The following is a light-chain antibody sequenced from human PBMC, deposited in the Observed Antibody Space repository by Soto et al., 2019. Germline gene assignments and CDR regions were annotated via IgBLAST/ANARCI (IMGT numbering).Light chain of an antibody. J-gene: IGKJ2*01. CDR3: QEYNNWTPMYS. Sequence: EMVMTQSPATLSVSPGERATLSCRASQSVSRKLAWYQQRPGQAPRLLVYDTSTRATGIPGRFSGSGSGTDFTHTISSLQSEDFAVYYCQEYNNWTPMYSFGRGTKLEIK. V-gene: IGKV3-15*01. CDR2: DTS. CDR1: QSVSRK.